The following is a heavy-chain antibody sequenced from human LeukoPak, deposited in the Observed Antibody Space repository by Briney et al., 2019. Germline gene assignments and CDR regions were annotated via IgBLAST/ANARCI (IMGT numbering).Heavy chain of an antibody. CDR2: ISGSGDSK. D-gene: IGHD1-1*01. CDR1: GFTFSSFA. CDR3: STNRTPGGHRFDY. J-gene: IGHJ4*02. V-gene: IGHV3-23*01. Sequence: PGGSPRLSCTASGFTFSSFAMSWVRQAPGKGLDWVSAISGSGDSKSYADSVRGRFIISRDNSKNTLYLQMDSLRAEDTAVYYCSTNRTPGGHRFDYWGQGTLVTVSS.